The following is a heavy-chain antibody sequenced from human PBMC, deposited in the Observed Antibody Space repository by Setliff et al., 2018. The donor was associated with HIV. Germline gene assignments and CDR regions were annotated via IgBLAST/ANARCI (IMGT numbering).Heavy chain of an antibody. CDR2: ISSSSSYI. V-gene: IGHV3-21*01. J-gene: IGHJ3*02. D-gene: IGHD3-9*01. CDR1: GFTFSSYS. CDR3: ARDLGTDYNILTCYYSSRAFDI. Sequence: GGSLRLSCAASGFTFSSYSMNWVRQAPGKGLEWVSSISSSSSYIYYADSLKGRFTISRDNAKNSLYLQMNSLRAEDTAVYYCARDLGTDYNILTCYYSSRAFDIWGQGTMVTVSS.